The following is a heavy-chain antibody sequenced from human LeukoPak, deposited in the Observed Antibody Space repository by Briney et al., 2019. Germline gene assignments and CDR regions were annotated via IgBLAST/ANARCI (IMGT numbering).Heavy chain of an antibody. CDR1: GGSISSSSYY. CDR3: AREKTARGSYRPSKNYYYYYYMDV. D-gene: IGHD1-26*01. CDR2: IYYSGST. J-gene: IGHJ6*03. Sequence: SETLSLTCTVSGGSISSSSYYWGWIRQPPGKGLEWIGSIYYSGSTYYNPSLKSRVTISVDTSKNQFSLKLSPVTAADTAVYYCAREKTARGSYRPSKNYYYYYYMDVWGKGTTVTISS. V-gene: IGHV4-39*07.